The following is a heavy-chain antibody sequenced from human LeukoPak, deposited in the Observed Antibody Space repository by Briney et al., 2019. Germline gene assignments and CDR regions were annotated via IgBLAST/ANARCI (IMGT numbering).Heavy chain of an antibody. J-gene: IGHJ4*02. CDR1: GGSISSGGYY. D-gene: IGHD3-10*01. CDR2: IYYSGST. CDR3: ARDSTMEFDY. Sequence: SETLSLTCTVSGGSISSGGYYWSWIRQHPGKGLEWIGYIYYSGSTYYNPSLKSRVTISIDTSKNQFSLRLSSVTAADTAVYYCARDSTMEFDYWGQGTLVTVSS. V-gene: IGHV4-31*03.